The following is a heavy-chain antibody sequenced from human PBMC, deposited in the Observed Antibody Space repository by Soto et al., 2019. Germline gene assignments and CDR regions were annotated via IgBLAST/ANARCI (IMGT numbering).Heavy chain of an antibody. V-gene: IGHV4-31*03. J-gene: IGHJ6*02. CDR1: GGSISSGGYY. CDR3: ARGGYSYGYYYYYGMDV. Sequence: KPSETLSLTCTVSGGSISSGGYYWSWIRQHPGKGLEWIGYIYYSGSTYYNPSLKSRVTISVDTSKNQFSLKLSSVTAADTAVYYCARGGYSYGYYYYYGMDVWGQGTTVTVSS. CDR2: IYYSGST. D-gene: IGHD5-18*01.